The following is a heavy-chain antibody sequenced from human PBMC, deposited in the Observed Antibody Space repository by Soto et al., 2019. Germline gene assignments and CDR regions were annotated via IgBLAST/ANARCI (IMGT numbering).Heavy chain of an antibody. Sequence: GASVKVSCKASGFTFTSSAVQWVRQARGQRLEWIGWIVVGSGNTNYAQKFQERVTITRDMSTSTAYMELSSLRSEDTAVYYCAAAAGGSWTRYYFDYWGQGTLVTSPQ. D-gene: IGHD2-15*01. CDR2: IVVGSGNT. V-gene: IGHV1-58*01. CDR1: GFTFTSSA. J-gene: IGHJ4*02. CDR3: AAAAGGSWTRYYFDY.